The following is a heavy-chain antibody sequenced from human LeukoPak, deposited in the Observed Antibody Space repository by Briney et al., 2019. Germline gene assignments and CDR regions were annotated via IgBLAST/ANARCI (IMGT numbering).Heavy chain of an antibody. CDR1: GGTFSSYA. Sequence: SVKVSCKASGGTFSSYAISWVRQAPGQGLEWMGGIIPIFGTANYAQKFQGRVTITADESTSTAYMELSSLRSEDTAVYYCARGGLRGQGCSSTSCYGYGMDVWGQGTTVTVSS. V-gene: IGHV1-69*13. CDR2: IIPIFGTA. D-gene: IGHD2-2*01. CDR3: ARGGLRGQGCSSTSCYGYGMDV. J-gene: IGHJ6*02.